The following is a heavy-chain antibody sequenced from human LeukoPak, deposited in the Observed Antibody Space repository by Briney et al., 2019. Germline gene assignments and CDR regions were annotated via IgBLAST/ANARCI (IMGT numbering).Heavy chain of an antibody. J-gene: IGHJ6*02. Sequence: ASETLSLTCTVSGGSISSSSYYWGWIRQPPGKGLEWIGSIYYSGSTYYNPSLKSRVTISVDTSKNQFSLKLSSVTAADTAVYYCAAMVVTAIFGMDVWGQGTTVTVSS. CDR2: IYYSGST. V-gene: IGHV4-39*07. D-gene: IGHD2-21*02. CDR3: AAMVVTAIFGMDV. CDR1: GGSISSSSYY.